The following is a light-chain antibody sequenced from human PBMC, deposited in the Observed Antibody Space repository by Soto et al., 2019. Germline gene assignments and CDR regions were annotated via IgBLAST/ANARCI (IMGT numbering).Light chain of an antibody. J-gene: IGKJ4*01. CDR2: NAA. V-gene: IGKV1-33*01. Sequence: DLQKIQSPSSVSASVGDRVTITCQASQDISNYLNWYPKTTGKATKVMSYNAAILETGVPSRFSGSGSGTHFTFTITSLQPEDIAKYYCQHYAKLLPRTFGGGTKVDIK. CDR1: QDISNY. CDR3: QHYAKLLPRT.